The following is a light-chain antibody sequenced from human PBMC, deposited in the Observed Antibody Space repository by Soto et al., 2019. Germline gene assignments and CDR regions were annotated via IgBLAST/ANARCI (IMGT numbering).Light chain of an antibody. CDR3: QQSYITRIT. Sequence: IRMTQSPSSLSASVGDRVTVTCRASQNIFTYLNWYQQKPGKAPKLLIYATSTLQSGVPSRFSGSGSGTDFTLTISSLQPEDFATYYCQQSYITRITFGQGTRLEIK. V-gene: IGKV1-39*01. J-gene: IGKJ5*01. CDR2: ATS. CDR1: QNIFTY.